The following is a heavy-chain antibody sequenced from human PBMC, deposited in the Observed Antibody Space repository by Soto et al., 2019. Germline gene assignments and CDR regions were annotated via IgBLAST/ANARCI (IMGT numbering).Heavy chain of an antibody. J-gene: IGHJ4*02. Sequence: QVQLQESGPGLAKPSETLSLTCSVSGCSISNHYWSWIRQPPGKGLEWIGYIYYNGNTNYNTSLKSRVTMSVDTSRNQISLKLTTVTAADTAVYYCTRANWYSEYWGQGTLVTGSS. CDR2: IYYNGNT. D-gene: IGHD7-27*01. CDR3: TRANWYSEY. V-gene: IGHV4-59*11. CDR1: GCSISNHY.